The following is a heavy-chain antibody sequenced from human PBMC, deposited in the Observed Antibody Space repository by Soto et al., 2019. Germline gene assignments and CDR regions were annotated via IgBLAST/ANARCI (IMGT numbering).Heavy chain of an antibody. Sequence: QVQLVQSGAEVKKPGSSVKVSCKASGGTFSTSAISWVRQAPGQGLEWLGGIMPVFATPDYAQKFQGRVTIRADESTTTAYLELTSLRTDDTAVYYCARDKDRQQLGGNYYYILDVWGQGTAIIVSS. CDR2: IMPVFATP. V-gene: IGHV1-69*12. D-gene: IGHD3-3*02. J-gene: IGHJ6*02. CDR3: ARDKDRQQLGGNYYYILDV. CDR1: GGTFSTSA.